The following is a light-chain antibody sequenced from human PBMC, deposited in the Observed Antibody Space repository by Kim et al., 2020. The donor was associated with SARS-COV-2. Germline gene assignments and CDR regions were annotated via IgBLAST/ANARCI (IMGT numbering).Light chain of an antibody. V-gene: IGLV3-21*04. Sequence: SYELTQPPSVSVAPGETAWITCGGSKIGSKSVHWYQQKPGQAPLLVMYYNRDRPSGIPERFSGSNSGNTATLSISRVEAGDEADYYCQVWDSSGDHQAVFGTGTKVTVL. CDR3: QVWDSSGDHQAV. J-gene: IGLJ1*01. CDR2: YNR. CDR1: KIGSKS.